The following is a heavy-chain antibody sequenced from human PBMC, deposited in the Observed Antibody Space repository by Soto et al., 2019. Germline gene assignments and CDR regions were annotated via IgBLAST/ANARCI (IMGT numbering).Heavy chain of an antibody. V-gene: IGHV1-3*01. Sequence: QVQLVQSGAEVKKPGASVKVSCKASGYTFTSYAMHWVRQAPGQRLEWMGWINAGNGNTKYSQKFQGRVTITRDTSASTAYMELSSLRSEDTAVYYCARDRRITMVRGVSSYWYFDLWGRGTLVTVSS. CDR3: ARDRRITMVRGVSSYWYFDL. CDR1: GYTFTSYA. J-gene: IGHJ2*01. D-gene: IGHD3-10*01. CDR2: INAGNGNT.